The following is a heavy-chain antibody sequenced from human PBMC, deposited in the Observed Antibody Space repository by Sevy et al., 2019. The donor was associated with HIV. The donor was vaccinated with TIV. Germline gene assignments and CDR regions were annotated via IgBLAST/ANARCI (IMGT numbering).Heavy chain of an antibody. D-gene: IGHD3-9*01. CDR2: IYYSGST. J-gene: IGHJ4*02. CDR1: GDSINSNDYY. Sequence: SETLSLTFGVSGDSINSNDYYWGWIRQPPGKGLEWIGTIYYSGSTYYNPSLKSRVTISVDTSKNQFSLKLTSVTTADTALYYCARHLPLAYSEILTPDSRPFDNWGQGTLVTVSS. CDR3: ARHLPLAYSEILTPDSRPFDN. V-gene: IGHV4-39*01.